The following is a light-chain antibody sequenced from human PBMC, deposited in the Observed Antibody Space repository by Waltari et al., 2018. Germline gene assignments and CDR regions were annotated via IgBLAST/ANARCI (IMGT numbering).Light chain of an antibody. CDR3: TSQALDGVVL. J-gene: IGLJ3*02. V-gene: IGLV2-14*03. CDR2: DVT. CDR1: GSAIDDSDF. Sequence: QSALTQPASVSGSPGQSITTPCTGIGSAIDDSDFAPWYQPQPGKAPRVIIYDVTNRPSGISHRFSASKSANTASLTISGLQPEDEGDYYCTSQALDGVVLFGGGTQVTV.